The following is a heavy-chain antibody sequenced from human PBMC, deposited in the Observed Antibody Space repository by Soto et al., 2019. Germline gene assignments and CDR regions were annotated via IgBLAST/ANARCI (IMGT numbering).Heavy chain of an antibody. J-gene: IGHJ4*02. CDR3: ARLDKFNGGWT. Sequence: QVQLVESGGGVVQPGRSLRLSCAASGFTFSSYAMHWVRRAPGKGLEWVAAVSHDGKSGFYADSVSGRFTVSRDNSNNLVYLQMDRLRPGETALFYCARLDKFNGGWTWGQGTSVTVSS. V-gene: IGHV3-30*14. D-gene: IGHD6-19*01. CDR2: VSHDGKSG. CDR1: GFTFSSYA.